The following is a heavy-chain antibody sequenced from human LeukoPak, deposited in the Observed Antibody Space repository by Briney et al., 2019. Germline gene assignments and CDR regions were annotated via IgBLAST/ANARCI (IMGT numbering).Heavy chain of an antibody. Sequence: PSETLSLTCTVSGYPISSGYYWGWIRQPPGKGLEWIGNIYHTGSTYYNPSLKSRVTISVDTSKNQFSLKLSSLTAADTAVYFCTREDPSWNYADSWGQGTLVTVSS. CDR2: IYHTGST. V-gene: IGHV4-38-2*02. D-gene: IGHD1-1*01. CDR1: GYPISSGYY. J-gene: IGHJ4*02. CDR3: TREDPSWNYADS.